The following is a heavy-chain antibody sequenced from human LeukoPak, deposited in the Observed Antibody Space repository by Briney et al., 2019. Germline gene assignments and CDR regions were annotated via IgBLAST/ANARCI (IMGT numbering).Heavy chain of an antibody. Sequence: SETLSLTCTVSGGSISSSSYCWGWIRQPPGKGLEWIGSIYYSGSTYYNPSLKSRVTISVDTSKNQFSLKLSSVTAADTAVYYCARRGAPYYYGSGSWSPADNWFDPWGQGTLVTVSS. CDR3: ARRGAPYYYGSGSWSPADNWFDP. CDR2: IYYSGST. CDR1: GGSISSSSYC. J-gene: IGHJ5*02. D-gene: IGHD3-10*01. V-gene: IGHV4-39*01.